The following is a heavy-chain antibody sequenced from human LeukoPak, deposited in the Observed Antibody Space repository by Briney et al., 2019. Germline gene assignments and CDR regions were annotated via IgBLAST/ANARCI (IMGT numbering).Heavy chain of an antibody. Sequence: GGSLRLSCAASGFTFSSYAMSWVRLAPGKGLEWVSVIGDSGGSTYYADSVKGRFTISRDNSKNTLYLQMNSLRAEDTAVYYCAKGGIMQSSSPGLQYFDLWGRGTLVSVSS. V-gene: IGHV3-23*01. J-gene: IGHJ2*01. CDR3: AKGGIMQSSSPGLQYFDL. CDR1: GFTFSSYA. CDR2: IGDSGGST. D-gene: IGHD6-6*01.